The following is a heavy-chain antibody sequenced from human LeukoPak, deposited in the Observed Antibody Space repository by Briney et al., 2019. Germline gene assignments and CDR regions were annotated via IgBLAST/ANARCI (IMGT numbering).Heavy chain of an antibody. V-gene: IGHV1-2*02. CDR1: GYTFTDYY. D-gene: IGHD3-22*01. J-gene: IGHJ3*02. CDR3: ARAGVWDYDDSSGYHNAAFDI. CDR2: INPNSGGT. Sequence: ASVKVSCKASGYTFTDYYMHWVRQAPGQGLEWMGWINPNSGGTNYAQKFQGRVSMTRDTSISTAYMEPSRLRSDDTAVYYCARAGVWDYDDSSGYHNAAFDIWGQGTMVTVSS.